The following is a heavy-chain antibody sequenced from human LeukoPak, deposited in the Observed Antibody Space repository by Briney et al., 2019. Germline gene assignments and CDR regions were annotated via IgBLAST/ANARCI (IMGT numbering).Heavy chain of an antibody. Sequence: PGGSLRLSRAASVFTFSNYAINSVSHAPGKGREWGAYISGTRASIYYADSVWGRFSIARDKAKNSVYLQMNSQRDEDSAVYDCARDEQGGEATTNDYWGQGTLVTVSS. D-gene: IGHD1-26*01. CDR1: VFTFSNYA. CDR2: ISGTRASI. V-gene: IGHV3-48*02. J-gene: IGHJ4*02. CDR3: ARDEQGGEATTNDY.